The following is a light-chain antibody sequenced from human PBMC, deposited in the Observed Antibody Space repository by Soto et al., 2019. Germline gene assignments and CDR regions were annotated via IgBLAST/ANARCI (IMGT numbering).Light chain of an antibody. J-gene: IGLJ1*01. Sequence: QSVLTQPASVSGSPGQSIAISCTGTSSDVGGYDYVSWYQQHPGKALKLMISDVSNRPSGVSNRFSGSKSGNTASLTISGFQVEDEADYYCSSYTSSSTQVFGTGTKVTVL. CDR2: DVS. V-gene: IGLV2-14*01. CDR1: SSDVGGYDY. CDR3: SSYTSSSTQV.